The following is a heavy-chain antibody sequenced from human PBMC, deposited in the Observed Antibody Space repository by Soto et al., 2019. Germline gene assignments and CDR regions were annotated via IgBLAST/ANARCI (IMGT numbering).Heavy chain of an antibody. J-gene: IGHJ6*02. CDR2: IYYSVST. CDR3: ARLHGSGSYYKAYYYYGMDV. Sequence: PSETLSLTCTVSGGSINGRDYYYWCWIRQPPGKGLEWLGSIYYSVSTYYNPSLKSRVTISVDTSKNQFSLKLSSVTAADTAVYYCARLHGSGSYYKAYYYYGMDVWGQGTTVTVSS. CDR1: GGSINGRDYY. D-gene: IGHD3-10*01. V-gene: IGHV4-39*01.